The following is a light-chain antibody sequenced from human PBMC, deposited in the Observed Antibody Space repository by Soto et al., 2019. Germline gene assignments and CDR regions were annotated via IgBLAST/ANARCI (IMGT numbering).Light chain of an antibody. V-gene: IGLV1-47*02. CDR3: AAWDDNLNAYV. CDR2: IGD. CDR1: TSNIGTFY. Sequence: QSVLTQPPSTSSTPGQTVTISCSGSTSNIGTFYVYRYQHLPGTAPKLLIYIGDQRASGVSDRFSASKSGTSASLAISGLRSDDEADYYCAAWDDNLNAYVFGSGTKVTVL. J-gene: IGLJ1*01.